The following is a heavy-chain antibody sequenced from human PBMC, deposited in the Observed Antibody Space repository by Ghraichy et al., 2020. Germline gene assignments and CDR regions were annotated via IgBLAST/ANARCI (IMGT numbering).Heavy chain of an antibody. CDR2: IIPIFGTA. D-gene: IGHD3-10*01. V-gene: IGHV1-69*13. CDR1: GGTFSSYA. CDR3: ARGAYYYGSGSYYNEKIYYFDY. Sequence: SVKVSCKASGGTFSSYAISWVRQAPGQGLEWMGGIIPIFGTANYAQKFQGRVTITADESTSTAYMELSSLRSEDTAVYYCARGAYYYGSGSYYNEKIYYFDYWGQGTLVTVSS. J-gene: IGHJ4*02.